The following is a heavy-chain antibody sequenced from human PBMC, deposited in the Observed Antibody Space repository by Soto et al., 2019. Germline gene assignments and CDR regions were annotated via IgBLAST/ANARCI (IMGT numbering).Heavy chain of an antibody. CDR2: IYHSGST. D-gene: IGHD5-18*01. V-gene: IGHV4-4*02. CDR3: ARRYGSCFDY. CDR1: GGSISSSNW. Sequence: SETLSLTCAVSGGSISSSNWWSWVRQPPGKGLEWIGEIYHSGSTNYNPSLKSRVTTSVDTSKNQFSLKLSSVTAADTAVYYCARRYGSCFDYWGQGTLVTVSS. J-gene: IGHJ4*02.